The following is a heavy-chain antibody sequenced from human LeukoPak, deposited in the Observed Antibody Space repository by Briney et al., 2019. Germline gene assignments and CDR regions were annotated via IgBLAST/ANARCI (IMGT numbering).Heavy chain of an antibody. Sequence: LSLTCAVYGGSFSGYYWSWIRQPPGKGLEWVAVISYDGSNKYYADSVKGRFTISRDNSKNTLYLQMNSLRAEDTAVYYCARGKDIVVVVAAVDYWGQGTLVTVSS. CDR3: ARGKDIVVVVAAVDY. CDR1: GGSFSGYY. CDR2: ISYDGSNK. J-gene: IGHJ4*02. D-gene: IGHD2-15*01. V-gene: IGHV3-30-3*01.